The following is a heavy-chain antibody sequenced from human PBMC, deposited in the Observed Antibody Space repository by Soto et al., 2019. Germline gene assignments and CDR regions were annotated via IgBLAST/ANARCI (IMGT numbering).Heavy chain of an antibody. D-gene: IGHD1-26*01. J-gene: IGHJ4*02. CDR2: IIPIPDIA. Sequence: QVQLVQSGAEVKKPGSSVKVSCKASGDSFSRYSISWVRQAPGQGLEWMGRIIPIPDIAEYAQKFQGRVTITVDKSTSAPYMDLSALRSEATAVYYGARVPWAKYYFAFWGQGTPVTVSS. V-gene: IGHV1-69*02. CDR1: GDSFSRYS. CDR3: ARVPWAKYYFAF.